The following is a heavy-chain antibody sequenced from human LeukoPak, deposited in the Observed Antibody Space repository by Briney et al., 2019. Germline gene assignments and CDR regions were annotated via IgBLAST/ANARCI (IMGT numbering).Heavy chain of an antibody. D-gene: IGHD3-3*01. CDR3: VRDFDDTYYDFWSGYYTFDY. CDR2: ISSSSSYI. V-gene: IGHV3-21*01. J-gene: IGHJ4*02. CDR1: GFTFSSYS. Sequence: GGSLRLSCAASGFTFSSYSMNWVRQAPGKGLEWVSSISSSSSYIYYADSVRGRFTISRDNAKNSLYLQMNSLRAEDTAVYYCVRDFDDTYYDFWSGYYTFDYWGQGTLVTVSS.